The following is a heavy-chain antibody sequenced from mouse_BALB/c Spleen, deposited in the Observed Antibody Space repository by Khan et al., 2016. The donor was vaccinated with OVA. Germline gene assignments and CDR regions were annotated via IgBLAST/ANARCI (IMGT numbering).Heavy chain of an antibody. V-gene: IGHV3-2*02. CDR3: ARGNYYGYYFDY. CDR1: GYSITSGYA. D-gene: IGHD1-1*01. J-gene: IGHJ2*01. Sequence: VQLKQSGPGLVKPSQSLSLTCTVTGYSITSGYAWNWIRQFPGNKLEWMGYISYSGGTSYNPSLKSRISITRDTSKNQFFLQLNSETTEDTATXYCARGNYYGYYFDYWGQGTPLTVSS. CDR2: ISYSGGT.